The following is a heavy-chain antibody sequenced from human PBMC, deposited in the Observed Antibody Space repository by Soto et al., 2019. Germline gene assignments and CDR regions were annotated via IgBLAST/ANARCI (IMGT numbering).Heavy chain of an antibody. CDR2: IYYSGST. CDR1: GGSISSYY. Sequence: SETLSLTCTVSGGSISSYYWSWIRQPPGKGLEWIGYIYYSGSTNYNPSLKSRVTISVDTSKNQFSLKLRSVTATDTAVYYCARDAGMGYSFGYGFDYWGQGTLVTVSS. CDR3: ARDAGMGYSFGYGFDY. V-gene: IGHV4-59*01. J-gene: IGHJ4*02. D-gene: IGHD5-18*01.